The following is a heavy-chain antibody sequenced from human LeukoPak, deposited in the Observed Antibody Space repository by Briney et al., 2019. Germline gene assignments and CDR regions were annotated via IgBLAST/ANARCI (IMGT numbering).Heavy chain of an antibody. Sequence: GGSLRLSCAASGFSFSSYAMSWVRQAPGKGLEWVSAISGSGGSTYYADSVKGRFTISRDNSKNTLYLQMNSLRAEDTAVYYCAKSAYDFWSGFPPHFDYWGQGTLVTVSS. J-gene: IGHJ4*02. CDR3: AKSAYDFWSGFPPHFDY. CDR2: ISGSGGST. D-gene: IGHD3-3*01. V-gene: IGHV3-23*01. CDR1: GFSFSSYA.